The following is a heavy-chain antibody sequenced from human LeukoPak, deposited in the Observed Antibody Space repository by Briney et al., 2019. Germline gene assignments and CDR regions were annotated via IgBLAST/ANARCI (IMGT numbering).Heavy chain of an antibody. D-gene: IGHD3-22*01. CDR2: IIPIFGTA. V-gene: IGHV1-69*05. CDR3: ARRTYYYDSSGYSY. Sequence: GSSVKVSCKASGGTFSSYAISWVRQAPGQGLEWMGRIIPIFGTANYAQKFQGRVTITTDESTSAAYMELSSPRSEDTAVYYCARRTYYYDSSGYSYWGQGTLVTVSS. J-gene: IGHJ4*02. CDR1: GGTFSSYA.